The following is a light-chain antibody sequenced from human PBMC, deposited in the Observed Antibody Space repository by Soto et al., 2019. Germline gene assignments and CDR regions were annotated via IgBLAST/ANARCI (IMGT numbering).Light chain of an antibody. Sequence: QSVLTPPRSASGSPGGSAAISSTGTSSDVGGYNYVSWYQQHPGKAPKLMTYEVSKRPSGVPDRFSGSKSGNTASLTVSGLQAEDEADYYCSSYAGSNSYVFGTGTKVTVL. CDR2: EVS. V-gene: IGLV2-8*01. CDR1: SSDVGGYNY. J-gene: IGLJ1*01. CDR3: SSYAGSNSYV.